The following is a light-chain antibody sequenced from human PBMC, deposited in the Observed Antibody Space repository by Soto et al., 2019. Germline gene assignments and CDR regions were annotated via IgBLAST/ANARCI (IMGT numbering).Light chain of an antibody. Sequence: EIVLTQSPGTLSLSPGERATLSCRASQSVSSSYLAWYQQKPGQAPRLLIYGASSRATGIPDRFSGSGSGTGFTLTIRRLEPEDFAVYYCQQYGSSPLTFGGGTKVEIK. CDR2: GAS. V-gene: IGKV3-20*01. J-gene: IGKJ4*01. CDR1: QSVSSSY. CDR3: QQYGSSPLT.